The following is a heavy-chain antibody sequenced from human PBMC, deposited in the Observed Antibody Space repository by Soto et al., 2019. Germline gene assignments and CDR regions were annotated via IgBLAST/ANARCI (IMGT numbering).Heavy chain of an antibody. CDR1: GYTFTAYG. Sequence: QVQLVQSGPEVTMPGASVKVSCKTSGYTFTAYGLTWLRQAPGQRPEWLGWVGTANANTNYAEKFQGRVTMTSDRPTTTTDLKLRSRRSDDTAVYYRTRELNTDPTAYYSFAYWGQGALVTVSS. V-gene: IGHV1-18*01. CDR2: VGTANANT. CDR3: TRELNTDPTAYYSFAY. J-gene: IGHJ4*02. D-gene: IGHD3-9*01.